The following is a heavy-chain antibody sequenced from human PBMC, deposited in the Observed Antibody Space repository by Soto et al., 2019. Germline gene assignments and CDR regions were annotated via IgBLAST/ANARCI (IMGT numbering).Heavy chain of an antibody. CDR1: GFTFSSYG. J-gene: IGHJ4*02. D-gene: IGHD5-18*01. CDR2: ISYDGSNK. CDR3: AKDTAMVIGDY. Sequence: QVQLVESGGGVVQPGRSLRLSCAASGFTFSSYGMHCVRQAPGKGLEWVAVISYDGSNKYYADSVKGRFTISRDNSKNTLYLQMNSLRAEDTAVYYCAKDTAMVIGDYWGQGTLVTVSS. V-gene: IGHV3-30*18.